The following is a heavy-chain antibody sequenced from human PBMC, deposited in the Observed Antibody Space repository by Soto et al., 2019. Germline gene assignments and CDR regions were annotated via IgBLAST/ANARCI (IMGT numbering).Heavy chain of an antibody. CDR2: IDPSDSYT. V-gene: IGHV5-10-1*01. J-gene: IGHJ6*02. CDR1: GYSFTSYW. CDR3: ARLTHLPQWLAYYYYGMDV. D-gene: IGHD6-19*01. Sequence: GESLKISCKGSGYSFTSYWISWVRQMPGKGLEWMGRIDPSDSYTNYSPSFQGHVTISADKSISTAYLQWSSLKASDTDMYYCARLTHLPQWLAYYYYGMDVWGQGTTVTVSS.